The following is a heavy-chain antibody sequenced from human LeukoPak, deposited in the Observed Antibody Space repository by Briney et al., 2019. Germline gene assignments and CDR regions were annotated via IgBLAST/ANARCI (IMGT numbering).Heavy chain of an antibody. CDR2: ISYDGSNK. CDR1: GLTFSSYG. Sequence: GGSLRLSCAASGLTFSSYGMHWVRQAPGKGLEWVAVISYDGSNKYYADSVKGRFTISRDNSKNTLYLQMNSLRAEDTAVYYCAKSSFDWLPYYWGQGTLVTVSS. J-gene: IGHJ4*02. D-gene: IGHD3-9*01. CDR3: AKSSFDWLPYY. V-gene: IGHV3-30*18.